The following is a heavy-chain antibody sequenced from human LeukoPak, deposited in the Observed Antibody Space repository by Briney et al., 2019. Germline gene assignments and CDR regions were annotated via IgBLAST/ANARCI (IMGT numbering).Heavy chain of an antibody. J-gene: IGHJ4*02. V-gene: IGHV4-38-2*01. CDR2: IYHSGNT. CDR3: TTLIAAPGSGAPFDY. CDR1: GYSISSGYY. D-gene: IGHD6-13*01. Sequence: SETLSLTCAVSGYSISSGYYWGWVRQPPGKGLEWIAHIYHSGNTYYNPSLNNRVTISVDTSMNHFSLKLTSVTAADTAVYYCTTLIAAPGSGAPFDYWGQGILVTVSS.